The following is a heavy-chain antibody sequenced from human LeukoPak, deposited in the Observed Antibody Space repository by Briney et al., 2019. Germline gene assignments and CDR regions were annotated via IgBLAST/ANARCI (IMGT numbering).Heavy chain of an antibody. J-gene: IGHJ4*02. CDR3: ARYCSGAGCSLL. D-gene: IGHD2-2*01. Sequence: GRSLRLSCAASGFTFSNSWMNWVRQAPGKGLEWVANIKEDGSEKYYVDSVKGRFTISRDNAKNSLYLQMNSLRAEDTAVYYCARYCSGAGCSLLWGQGTLVTVSS. V-gene: IGHV3-7*01. CDR1: GFTFSNSW. CDR2: IKEDGSEK.